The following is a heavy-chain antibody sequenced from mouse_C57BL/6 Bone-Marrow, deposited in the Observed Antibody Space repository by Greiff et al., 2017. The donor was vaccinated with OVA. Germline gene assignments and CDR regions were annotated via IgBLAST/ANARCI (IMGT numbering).Heavy chain of an antibody. V-gene: IGHV1-69*01. CDR3: ANGCYFDY. J-gene: IGHJ2*01. Sequence: VQLQQPGAELVMPGASVKLSCKASGYTFTSYWMHWVKQRPGQGLEWIGEIDPSDSYTNYNQKFKGKATLTVDKSSSTAYMQRSSLTSEDSAVYYCANGCYFDYWGQGTTLTVSS. CDR1: GYTFTSYW. CDR2: IDPSDSYT.